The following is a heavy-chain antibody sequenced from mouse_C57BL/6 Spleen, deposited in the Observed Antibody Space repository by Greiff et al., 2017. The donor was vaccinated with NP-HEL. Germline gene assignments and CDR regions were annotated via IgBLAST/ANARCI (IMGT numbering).Heavy chain of an antibody. CDR3: ARRVNYFDY. Sequence: VQLQQPGAELVMPGASVKLSCKASGYTFTSYWMHWVKQRPGQGLEWIGEIDPSDSYTNYNQKFKGKSTLTVDKSSSTAYMQLSSLTSEDSAVYYCARRVNYFDYWGQGTTLTVSS. CDR2: IDPSDSYT. D-gene: IGHD2-13*01. CDR1: GYTFTSYW. V-gene: IGHV1-69*01. J-gene: IGHJ2*01.